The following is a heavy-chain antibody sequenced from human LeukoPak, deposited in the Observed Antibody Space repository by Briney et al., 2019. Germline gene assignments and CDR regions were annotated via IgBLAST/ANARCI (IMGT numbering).Heavy chain of an antibody. Sequence: GGSLRLSCAASGFTFSSYAMHWVRQAPGKGLEWVAVVSYDGSKKYYADSVKGRFTISRDNSKNTLSVQMNSLKAEDTAVYYCARETPRRGETRDGYRWGQGTLVTVSS. CDR3: ARETPRRGETRDGYR. CDR1: GFTFSSYA. D-gene: IGHD5-24*01. J-gene: IGHJ4*02. V-gene: IGHV3-30-3*01. CDR2: VSYDGSKK.